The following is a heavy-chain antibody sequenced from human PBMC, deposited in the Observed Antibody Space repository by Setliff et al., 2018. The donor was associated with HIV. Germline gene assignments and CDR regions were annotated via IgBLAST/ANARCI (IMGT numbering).Heavy chain of an antibody. J-gene: IGHJ4*02. D-gene: IGHD3-3*01. CDR2: ISSSSSYI. Sequence: PGGSLRLSCSASGFTFSSFSINWVRQAPGKGLEWVSSISSSSSYIYYADSVRGRFTIARDDAKSSLYLQMNSLRAEDTAVYYCARDPFLAQGFWSGYYSDYWGQGTLVTVS. CDR1: GFTFSSFS. V-gene: IGHV3-21*01. CDR3: ARDPFLAQGFWSGYYSDY.